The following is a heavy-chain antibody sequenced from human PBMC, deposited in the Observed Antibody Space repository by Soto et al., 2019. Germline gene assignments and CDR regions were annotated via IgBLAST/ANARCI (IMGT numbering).Heavy chain of an antibody. CDR3: ARWAHDSRYFDS. D-gene: IGHD3-3*01. CDR2: TYYQSRWIN. CDR1: GDSVSTNSAA. Sequence: PSQTLSLTCAISGDSVSTNSAAWGWIRQSPSGGLEWLGRTYYQSRWINDYASSLQSRITIIPDTSNNHFTLQLNSVTPEDMAVYFCARWAHDSRYFDSWGQGTLVTVSS. J-gene: IGHJ4*02. V-gene: IGHV6-1*01.